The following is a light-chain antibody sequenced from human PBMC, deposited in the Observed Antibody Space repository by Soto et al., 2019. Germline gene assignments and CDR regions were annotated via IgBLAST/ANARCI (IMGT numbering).Light chain of an antibody. CDR1: QSISSY. J-gene: IGKJ3*01. Sequence: DIQMTQSPSSLSASVGDRVTISCRASQSISSYLNWYQQKPGKAPKLLIYAASSLQSGVPSRFSGSGPGTDFTLPIRSLQPEDFATYYCQQSYSTLTFGPGTKVDIK. V-gene: IGKV1-39*01. CDR2: AAS. CDR3: QQSYSTLT.